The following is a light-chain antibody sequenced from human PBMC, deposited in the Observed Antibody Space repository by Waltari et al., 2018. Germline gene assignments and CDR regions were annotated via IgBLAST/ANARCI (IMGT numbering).Light chain of an antibody. CDR1: PDISNY. CDR2: AAS. V-gene: IGKV1-17*03. J-gene: IGKJ4*01. CDR3: LQHHTYPLT. Sequence: DIQMTQSPSAMSASVGDRVTITCRSNPDISNYLAWFQQKAGKVPKRLIYAASDLQSGVPSRFSGSGSGTEFTLTISNLQPEDFATYYCLQHHTYPLTFGGGTKVEI.